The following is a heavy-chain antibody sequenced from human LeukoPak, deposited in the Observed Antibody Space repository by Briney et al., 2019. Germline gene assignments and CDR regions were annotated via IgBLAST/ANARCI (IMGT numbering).Heavy chain of an antibody. D-gene: IGHD3-22*01. V-gene: IGHV4-59*01. J-gene: IGHJ5*02. CDR2: IYYSGST. CDR1: GGSISSYY. CDR3: AREVVITVANWFDP. Sequence: SETLSLTCTVSGGSISSYYWSWIRQPPGKGLEWIGYIYYSGSTDYNPSLKSRVPISVDTSKNQFSLKLSSVTAADTAVYYCAREVVITVANWFDPWGQGTLVTVSS.